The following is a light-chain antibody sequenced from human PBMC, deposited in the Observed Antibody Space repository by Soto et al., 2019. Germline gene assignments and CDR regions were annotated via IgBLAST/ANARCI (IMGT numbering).Light chain of an antibody. V-gene: IGKV1-5*01. CDR3: QQYNNSQRT. CDR2: DAS. J-gene: IGKJ1*01. Sequence: DIQMTQSPSALSASVGDRFTITCRASESIRTWLAWYQHKPGKAPKFLIYDASTLESGVPSRFSGSGSGTEFTLTISSLQPDDFATYYCQQYNNSQRTFGQGTKVDIK. CDR1: ESIRTW.